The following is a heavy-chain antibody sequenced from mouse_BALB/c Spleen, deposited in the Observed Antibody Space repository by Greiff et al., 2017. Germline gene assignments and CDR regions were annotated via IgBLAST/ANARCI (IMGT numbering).Heavy chain of an antibody. CDR1: GYTFTSYW. D-gene: IGHD4-1*01. CDR3: TREGNWDDY. V-gene: IGHV1S127*01. Sequence: QVQLQQPGAELVKPGASVKMSCKASGYTFTSYWMHWVKQRPGQGLEWIGVIDPSDSYTSYNQKFKGKATLTVDTSSSTAYMQLSSLTSEDSTVYYCTREGNWDDYWGQGTTLTVSS. J-gene: IGHJ2*01. CDR2: IDPSDSYT.